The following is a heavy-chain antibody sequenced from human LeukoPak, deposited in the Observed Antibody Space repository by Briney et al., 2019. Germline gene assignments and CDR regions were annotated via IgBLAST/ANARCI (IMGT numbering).Heavy chain of an antibody. V-gene: IGHV4-34*01. CDR1: GGSFRGFY. CDR2: INHSGST. CDR3: ARGDRIAAAGVFDY. J-gene: IGHJ4*02. D-gene: IGHD6-13*01. Sequence: SETLSLTCAVYGGSFRGFYWSWIRQPPGKGLEWLGEINHSGSTSYNPSLKSRVSISVDTSKNQFSLKLSSVTAADTAVYYCARGDRIAAAGVFDYWGQGTLVTVSS.